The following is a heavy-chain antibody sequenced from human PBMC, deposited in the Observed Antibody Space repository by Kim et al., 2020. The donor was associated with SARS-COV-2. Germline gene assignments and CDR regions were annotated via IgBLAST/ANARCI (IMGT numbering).Heavy chain of an antibody. Sequence: ASVKVSCKASGYTFTSYAMHWVRQAPGQRLEWMGWINAGNGNTKYSQKFQGRVTITRYTSASTAYMELSSLRSEDTAVYYCARGDYYDSSGLDAFDIWGQGTMVTVSS. CDR3: ARGDYYDSSGLDAFDI. CDR2: INAGNGNT. D-gene: IGHD3-22*01. J-gene: IGHJ3*02. V-gene: IGHV1-3*01. CDR1: GYTFTSYA.